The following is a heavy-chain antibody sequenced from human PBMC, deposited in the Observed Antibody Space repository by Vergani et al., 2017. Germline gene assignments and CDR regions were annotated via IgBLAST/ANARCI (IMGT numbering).Heavy chain of an antibody. CDR1: GYTFTGYY. Sequence: QVQLVQSGAEVQKPGASVKVSCKASGYTFTGYYMHWVRQAPGQGLEWMGWINPNSGGTNYAKKFQGRVTMTMDTSISTAYMELSRLRSDDTAVYYCARVSGWYRGDDFDYWGQGTLVTVSS. CDR2: INPNSGGT. CDR3: ARVSGWYRGDDFDY. V-gene: IGHV1-2*02. J-gene: IGHJ4*02. D-gene: IGHD6-19*01.